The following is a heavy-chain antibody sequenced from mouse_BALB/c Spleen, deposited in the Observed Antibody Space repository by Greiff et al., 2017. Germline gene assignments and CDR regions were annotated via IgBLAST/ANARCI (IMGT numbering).Heavy chain of an antibody. CDR2: IYPGGGYT. D-gene: IGHD1-2*01. CDR3: ARSGYYGYGAY. J-gene: IGHJ3*01. V-gene: IGHV1-63*02. Sequence: QVQLQQSGAELVRPGTSVKISCKASGYTFTNYWLGWVKQRPGHGLEWIGDIYPGGGYTNYNEKFKGKATLTADTSSSTAYMQLSSLTSEDSAVYFCARSGYYGYGAYWGQGTLVTVSA. CDR1: GYTFTNYW.